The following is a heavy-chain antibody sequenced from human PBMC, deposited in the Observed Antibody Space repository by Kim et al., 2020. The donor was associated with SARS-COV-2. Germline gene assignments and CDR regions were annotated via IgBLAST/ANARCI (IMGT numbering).Heavy chain of an antibody. CDR3: AKAFDWLDRFCFDY. V-gene: IGHV3-33*06. Sequence: GGSLRLSCAASGFTFSSYGMHWVRQAPGKGLEWVAVIWYDGSNKYYADSVKGRFTISRDNSKNTLYLQMNSLRAEDTAVYYCAKAFDWLDRFCFDYWGQGTLVTVSS. J-gene: IGHJ4*02. CDR1: GFTFSSYG. D-gene: IGHD3-9*01. CDR2: IWYDGSNK.